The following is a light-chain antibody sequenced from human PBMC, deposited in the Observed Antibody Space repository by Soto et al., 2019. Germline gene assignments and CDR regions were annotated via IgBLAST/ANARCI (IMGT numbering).Light chain of an antibody. Sequence: DIQMTQSPSSLSAFVGDRVTITCRASLTISSYLNWYPQKSGKAPKLLISAASSLESGVPPRFSGSGSGTDFTLTITSLQPEDFATYYCQQSHSIPWTFGQGTKVEIK. J-gene: IGKJ1*01. CDR2: AAS. V-gene: IGKV1-39*01. CDR1: LTISSY. CDR3: QQSHSIPWT.